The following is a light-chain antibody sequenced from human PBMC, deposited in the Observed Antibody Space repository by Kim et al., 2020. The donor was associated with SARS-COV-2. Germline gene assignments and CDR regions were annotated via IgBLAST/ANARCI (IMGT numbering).Light chain of an antibody. J-gene: IGLJ2*01. CDR3: LLHYEDPLHWI. CDR1: TEAVTSGYS. Sequence: QSVVTQEPSLTVSPGGTVTLTCASSTEAVTSGYSPNWFQQKPGQAPRALIYSTNNRHSWTPSRFSGSLLGGKAALTLSDVQPEDEAEYYCLLHYEDPLHWIFGGGTQLTVL. CDR2: STN. V-gene: IGLV7-43*01.